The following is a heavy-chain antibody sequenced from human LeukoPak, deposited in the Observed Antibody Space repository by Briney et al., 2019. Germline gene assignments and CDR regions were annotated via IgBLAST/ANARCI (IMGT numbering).Heavy chain of an antibody. CDR1: RYTFTGYY. V-gene: IGHV1-2*02. CDR2: INPNSGGT. Sequence: ASVKVSCKASRYTFTGYYMHWVRQAPGQGLEWMGWINPNSGGTNYAQKFQGRVTMTRDTSISTAYMELSSLRSEDTAVYYCARDNSVEDTAWWFDPWGQGTLVTVSS. D-gene: IGHD4-23*01. J-gene: IGHJ5*02. CDR3: ARDNSVEDTAWWFDP.